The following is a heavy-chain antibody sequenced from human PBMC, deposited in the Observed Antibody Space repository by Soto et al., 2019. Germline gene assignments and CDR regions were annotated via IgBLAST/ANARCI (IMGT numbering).Heavy chain of an antibody. Sequence: QVQLQESGPGLVKPSQTLSLTCTVSGGSISSGGYYWSWIRQHPGKGLEWIGYSYYSGSTYYNPSLQSRVTISVDTSKNQFALKLSSVTAADTAVYYCARDNQLSGPYFDYWGQGTLVTVST. CDR3: ARDNQLSGPYFDY. D-gene: IGHD3-16*02. J-gene: IGHJ4*02. V-gene: IGHV4-31*03. CDR2: SYYSGST. CDR1: GGSISSGGYY.